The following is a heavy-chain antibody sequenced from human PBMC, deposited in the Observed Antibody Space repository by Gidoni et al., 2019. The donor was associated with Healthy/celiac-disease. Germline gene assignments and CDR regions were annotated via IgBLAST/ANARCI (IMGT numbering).Heavy chain of an antibody. CDR1: GYTLTGYY. D-gene: IGHD4-17*01. CDR2: INPNSGGT. Sequence: QVQLVQSGAEVKKPGASVKVSCKASGYTLTGYYMHWVRQAPGQGLEWMGRINPNSGGTNYAHKFQGRVTMTRATSISTAYMELSRLRSDDTAVYSCASARSTVTKGWYFDLWGRGTLVTVSS. CDR3: ASARSTVTKGWYFDL. J-gene: IGHJ2*01. V-gene: IGHV1-2*06.